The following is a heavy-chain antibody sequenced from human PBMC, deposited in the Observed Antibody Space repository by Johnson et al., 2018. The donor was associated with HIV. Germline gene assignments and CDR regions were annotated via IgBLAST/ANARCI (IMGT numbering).Heavy chain of an antibody. J-gene: IGHJ3*02. D-gene: IGHD3-10*01. Sequence: VQLVESGGALVRPGGSLRLSCAASGFTFDDYGMSWVRQAPGKGLEWVSGINWNGGSTSYADSVKGRFTISRDNAKNSLYLQMNSLRAEDTALYYCAREIRITMVKGHGGVAFDIWGQGTMVTVSS. CDR2: INWNGGST. V-gene: IGHV3-20*04. CDR1: GFTFDDYG. CDR3: AREIRITMVKGHGGVAFDI.